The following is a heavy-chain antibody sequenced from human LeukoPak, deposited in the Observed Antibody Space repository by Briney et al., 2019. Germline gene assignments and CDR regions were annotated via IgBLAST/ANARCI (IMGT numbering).Heavy chain of an antibody. CDR2: MNPNSGNT. Sequence: GASVKVSCKASGYTFTSYDINWVRQATGQGLEWMGWMNPNSGNTGYAQKFQGRVTITRNTSISAAYMELSRLRSDDTAVYYCARVYSNYALDYWGQGTLVTVSS. V-gene: IGHV1-8*03. CDR1: GYTFTSYD. CDR3: ARVYSNYALDY. J-gene: IGHJ4*02. D-gene: IGHD4-11*01.